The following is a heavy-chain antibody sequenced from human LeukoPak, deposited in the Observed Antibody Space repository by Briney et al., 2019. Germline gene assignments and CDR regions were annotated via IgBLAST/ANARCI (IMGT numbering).Heavy chain of an antibody. V-gene: IGHV2-5*01. Sequence: SGPTLVNPTQTLTLTCTFSGFSLSTSGVGVGWIRQPPVKALEWLALIYWNDDKRYSPSLKSRLTITKETSKNQVVLTMTNMDPVDTATCYCAHNPEWLLTPSFDYWGQGTLVTVSS. J-gene: IGHJ4*02. CDR3: AHNPEWLLTPSFDY. D-gene: IGHD3-3*01. CDR1: GFSLSTSGVG. CDR2: IYWNDDK.